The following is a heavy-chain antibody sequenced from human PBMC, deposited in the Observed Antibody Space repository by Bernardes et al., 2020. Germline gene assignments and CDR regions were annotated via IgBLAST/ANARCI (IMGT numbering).Heavy chain of an antibody. CDR2: ITYSGGST. CDR1: GFTFSNYA. CDR3: ARRDEITMFGVVALPFDS. Sequence: GGSLRLSCAASGFTFSNYAMSWVRQAQGKGLEWVSGITYSGGSTYYAESVKGRFTVSRDNSKNTVYLQMNSLRVEDTAVYYCARRDEITMFGVVALPFDSWGQGTLVSVSS. V-gene: IGHV3-23*01. D-gene: IGHD3-3*01. J-gene: IGHJ4*02.